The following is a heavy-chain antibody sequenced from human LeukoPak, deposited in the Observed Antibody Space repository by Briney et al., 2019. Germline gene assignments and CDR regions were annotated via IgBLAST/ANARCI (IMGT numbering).Heavy chain of an antibody. D-gene: IGHD3-10*01. J-gene: IGHJ4*02. CDR3: AKSADYGSGSYYSRILDY. CDR2: ISGSGGST. CDR1: GFTFSSYA. Sequence: GSLRLSCAASGFTFSSYAMSWVRQAAGKGLEWVSAISGSGGSTYYADSVKGRFTISRDNSKNTLYLQMNSLRAEDTAVYYCAKSADYGSGSYYSRILDYWGQGTLVTVSS. V-gene: IGHV3-23*01.